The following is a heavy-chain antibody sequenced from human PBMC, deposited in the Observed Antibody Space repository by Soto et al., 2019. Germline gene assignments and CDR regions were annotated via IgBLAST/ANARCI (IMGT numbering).Heavy chain of an antibody. D-gene: IGHD5-12*01. CDR2: ISGSGGST. V-gene: IGHV3-23*01. Sequence: PGGSLRLSCAASGFTFSSYAMSWVRQAPGKGLEWVSAISGSGGSTYYADSVKGRFTISRDNSKNTLYLQMNSLRAEDTAVYYCAKEFGGYPTYYGMDVWGQGTTVTVYS. J-gene: IGHJ6*02. CDR1: GFTFSSYA. CDR3: AKEFGGYPTYYGMDV.